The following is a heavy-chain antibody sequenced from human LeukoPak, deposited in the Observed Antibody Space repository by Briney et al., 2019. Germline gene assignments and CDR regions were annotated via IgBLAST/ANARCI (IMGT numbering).Heavy chain of an antibody. CDR3: AKALAYYDSSGYYSGDAFDI. D-gene: IGHD3-22*01. V-gene: IGHV3-30*18. Sequence: GGSLRLSCAASGFTFNSYGMHWVRQATGKGLEWVAVISYDGSNKYYADSVKGRFTISRDNSKNTMYLQMNSLRAEDTAVYYCAKALAYYDSSGYYSGDAFDIWGQGTMVTVSS. CDR1: GFTFNSYG. J-gene: IGHJ3*02. CDR2: ISYDGSNK.